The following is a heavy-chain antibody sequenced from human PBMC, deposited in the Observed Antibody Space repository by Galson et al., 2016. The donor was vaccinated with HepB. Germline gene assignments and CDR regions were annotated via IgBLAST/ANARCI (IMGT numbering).Heavy chain of an antibody. CDR1: GFTFSDYY. V-gene: IGHV3-11*01. J-gene: IGHJ6*02. CDR2: IGFSGSTI. CDR3: ARLIYYYYGMGV. Sequence: SLRLSCAASGFTFSDYYMSWIRQAPGKGLEWISYIGFSGSTIYSADSVKGRFTISRDNAKNSLYLQMHSLRAEDTAVYYCARLIYYYYGMGVWGQGTTVTVSS.